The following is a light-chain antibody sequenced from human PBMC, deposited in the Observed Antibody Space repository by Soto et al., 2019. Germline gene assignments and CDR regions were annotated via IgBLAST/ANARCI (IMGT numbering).Light chain of an antibody. Sequence: QSALTQPRSVSGSPGQSVTISCTGTSSDVGGYDFVSWHQQHPGKAPKVMIFDVNKRPSGVPDRFSGSKSGNTASLTISGLQAEDEADYYCCSCAGSYKDHHVFGTGTKLTVL. CDR3: CSCAGSYKDHHV. CDR2: DVN. CDR1: SSDVGGYDF. V-gene: IGLV2-11*01. J-gene: IGLJ1*01.